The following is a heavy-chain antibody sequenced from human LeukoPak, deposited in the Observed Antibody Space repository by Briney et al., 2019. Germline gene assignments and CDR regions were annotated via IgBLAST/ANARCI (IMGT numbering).Heavy chain of an antibody. Sequence: SVKVSCTASGETFSSHVISWVRQAPGQGLEWMGQIIVLFGSTNYAQRFQDRVTISADESTETIYMDLTSLRSDDTAVYYCARSLKTYGRFDFWGQGTLVTVSS. D-gene: IGHD3-3*01. CDR3: ARSLKTYGRFDF. CDR1: GETFSSHV. CDR2: IIVLFGST. J-gene: IGHJ1*01. V-gene: IGHV1-69*13.